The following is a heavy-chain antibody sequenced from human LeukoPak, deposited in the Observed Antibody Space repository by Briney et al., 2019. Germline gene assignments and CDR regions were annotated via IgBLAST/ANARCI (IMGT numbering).Heavy chain of an antibody. J-gene: IGHJ4*02. V-gene: IGHV1-2*06. D-gene: IGHD4-17*01. CDR3: ARCFPPLPADYGDYYFDY. Sequence: ASVKVSCKASGYTFTGYYMHWVRQAPGQGLEWMGRINPNSGGTNYAQKFQGRVTMTRDTSISTAYMELRRLRSDDTAVYYCARCFPPLPADYGDYYFDYWGQGTLVTVSS. CDR2: INPNSGGT. CDR1: GYTFTGYY.